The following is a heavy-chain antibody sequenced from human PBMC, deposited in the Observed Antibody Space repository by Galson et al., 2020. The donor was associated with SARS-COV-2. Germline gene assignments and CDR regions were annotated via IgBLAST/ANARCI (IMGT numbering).Heavy chain of an antibody. Sequence: SQTLSLTCAISGDTVSSNDAAWNWFRQSPSRGLEWLGRTYYRSKWYHDYAESVKSRITINPDTSKNQFPLQVNSVTPEDTAVYYCARGHYYSIDYWGQGTLVTVSS. J-gene: IGHJ4*02. CDR3: ARGHYYSIDY. CDR2: TYYRSKWYH. V-gene: IGHV6-1*01. D-gene: IGHD3-10*01. CDR1: GDTVSSNDAA.